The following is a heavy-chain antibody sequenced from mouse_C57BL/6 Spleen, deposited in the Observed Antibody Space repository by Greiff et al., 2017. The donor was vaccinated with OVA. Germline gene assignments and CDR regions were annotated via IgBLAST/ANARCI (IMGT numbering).Heavy chain of an antibody. V-gene: IGHV1-80*01. CDR2: IYPGDGDT. D-gene: IGHD1-1*01. CDR3: ARNYGSSGVDY. CDR1: GYAFSSYW. J-gene: IGHJ2*01. Sequence: QVQLKQSGAELVKPGASVKISCKASGYAFSSYWMNWVKQRPGKGLEWIGQIYPGDGDTNYNGKFKGKATLTADKSSSTAYMQLSSLTSEDSAVYFCARNYGSSGVDYWGQGTTRTVSS.